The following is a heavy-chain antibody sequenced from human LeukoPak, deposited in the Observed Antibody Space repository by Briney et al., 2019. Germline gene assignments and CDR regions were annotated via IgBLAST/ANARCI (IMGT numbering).Heavy chain of an antibody. CDR1: GYSFTSYW. Sequence: GESLKISCKGSGYSFTSYWIGWVRQMPGKGLEWMGIFYPGDSDTRYSLSFQGQVTISADKSISTAYLQWSSLKASDTAMYYCERGSSFFAHYDSSGSHSTFDIWGQGTMVTVSS. D-gene: IGHD3-22*01. CDR3: ERGSSFFAHYDSSGSHSTFDI. J-gene: IGHJ3*02. V-gene: IGHV5-51*01. CDR2: FYPGDSDT.